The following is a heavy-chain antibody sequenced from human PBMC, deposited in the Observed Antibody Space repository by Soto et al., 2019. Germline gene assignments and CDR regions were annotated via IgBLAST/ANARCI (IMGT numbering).Heavy chain of an antibody. V-gene: IGHV3-66*01. Sequence: GGSLRLSCAASGFTVSSNYMSWVRQAPGKGLEWVSVIYSGGSTYYADSVKGRFTISRDNSKNTLYLQTNSLRAEDTAVYYCAREIWFGEFLDGPDAFYIWGQGTMVTVS. D-gene: IGHD3-10*01. CDR2: IYSGGST. CDR3: AREIWFGEFLDGPDAFYI. J-gene: IGHJ3*02. CDR1: GFTVSSNY.